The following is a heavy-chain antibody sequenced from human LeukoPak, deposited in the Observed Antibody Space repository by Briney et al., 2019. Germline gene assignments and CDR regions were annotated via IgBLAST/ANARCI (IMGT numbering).Heavy chain of an antibody. Sequence: GGSLRLSCAASGFTFDDYAMHWVRQAPGKGLEWVSGISWNSGSIGYADSVKGRFTISRDNAKNSLYLQMNSLRAEDTALYYCAKDRYGSGKIRYYYYYGMDVWGQGTTVTVSS. CDR2: ISWNSGSI. J-gene: IGHJ6*02. CDR3: AKDRYGSGKIRYYYYYGMDV. V-gene: IGHV3-9*01. CDR1: GFTFDDYA. D-gene: IGHD3-10*01.